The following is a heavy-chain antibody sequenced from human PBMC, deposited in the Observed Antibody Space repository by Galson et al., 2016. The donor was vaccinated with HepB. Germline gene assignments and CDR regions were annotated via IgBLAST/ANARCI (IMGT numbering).Heavy chain of an antibody. V-gene: IGHV3-21*01. D-gene: IGHD5-12*01. CDR2: ISGSSTYI. CDR1: GFTFSRYT. Sequence: SLRLSCAASGFTFSRYTMNWVRRAPGKGLEWVSPISGSSTYIYYADSMKGRFTISRDNAKKLLYLQMSSLRAEDAAVYYCARGSSGYDYDFDIWGQGTMVTVSS. J-gene: IGHJ3*02. CDR3: ARGSSGYDYDFDI.